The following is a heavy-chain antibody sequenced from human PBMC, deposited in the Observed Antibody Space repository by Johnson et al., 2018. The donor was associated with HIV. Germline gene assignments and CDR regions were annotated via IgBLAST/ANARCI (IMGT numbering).Heavy chain of an antibody. CDR2: IKQDGSEK. CDR1: GFSFSNYT. D-gene: IGHD4-17*01. V-gene: IGHV3-7*03. Sequence: VQLVESGGGVVQPGRSLRLSCAASGFSFSNYTMHWVRQAPGKGLEWVANIKQDGSEKYYVDSVKGRFTISRDNAKNSLYLQMNSLRAEDTAVYYCARRRRYGDYFADAFDIWGQGTMVTVSS. CDR3: ARRRRYGDYFADAFDI. J-gene: IGHJ3*02.